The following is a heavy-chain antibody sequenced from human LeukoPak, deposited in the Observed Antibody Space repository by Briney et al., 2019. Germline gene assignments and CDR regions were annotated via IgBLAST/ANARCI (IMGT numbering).Heavy chain of an antibody. V-gene: IGHV1-69*13. Sequence: SVKVSCKASGYTFTGYYMHWVRQAPGQGLEWMGGIIPIFGTANYAQKFQGRVTITADESTSTAYMELSSLRSEDTAVYYCARVFTRNYYYYYMDVWGKGTTVTVSS. CDR3: ARVFTRNYYYYYMDV. CDR2: IIPIFGTA. J-gene: IGHJ6*03. CDR1: GYTFTGYY.